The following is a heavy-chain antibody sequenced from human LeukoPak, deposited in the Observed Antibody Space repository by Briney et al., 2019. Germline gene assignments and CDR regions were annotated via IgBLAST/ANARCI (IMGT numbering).Heavy chain of an antibody. Sequence: GGSLRLSCTVSGFTVSSNSMSWVRQAPGKGLEWVSFIYSGGSTHYSDSVKGRFTISRDNSKNTLYLQMNSLRAEDTAVYYCARERWLQSPGDYWGQGTLVTVSS. CDR1: GFTVSSNS. CDR3: ARERWLQSPGDY. V-gene: IGHV3-53*01. D-gene: IGHD5-24*01. J-gene: IGHJ4*02. CDR2: IYSGGST.